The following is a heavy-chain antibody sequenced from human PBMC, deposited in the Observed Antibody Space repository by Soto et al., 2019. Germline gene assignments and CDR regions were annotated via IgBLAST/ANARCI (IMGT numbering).Heavy chain of an antibody. CDR2: IFYSGTT. J-gene: IGHJ6*02. D-gene: IGHD1-1*01. CDR1: GDSISSADYY. CDR3: ARDLWVEPELYYYGMDV. Sequence: SETLSLTCTVSGDSISSADYYWSWIRQTPGKGLEWIGHIFYSGTTYYNPSLKSRLTISVDTSKTHFSLRLTSVTAANTAVYYCARDLWVEPELYYYGMDVWGQGTTVTVSS. V-gene: IGHV4-30-4*01.